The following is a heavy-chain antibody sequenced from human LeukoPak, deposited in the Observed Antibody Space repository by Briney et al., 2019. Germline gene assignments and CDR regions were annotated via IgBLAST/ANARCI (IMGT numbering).Heavy chain of an antibody. D-gene: IGHD2-21*01. CDR3: ARDGRQYCGGDCYPA. CDR1: GGSISSYY. Sequence: RTSETLSLTCTVSGGSISSYYWSWIRQAAGKGLEWIGRIYTSGSTNYNPSLKSRVTMSVDTSKNQFSLKLSSVTAADTAVYYCARDGRQYCGGDCYPAWGQGTLVTVSS. J-gene: IGHJ4*02. V-gene: IGHV4-4*07. CDR2: IYTSGST.